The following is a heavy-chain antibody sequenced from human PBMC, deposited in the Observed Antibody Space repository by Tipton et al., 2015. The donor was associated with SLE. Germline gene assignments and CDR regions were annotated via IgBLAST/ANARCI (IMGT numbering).Heavy chain of an antibody. D-gene: IGHD4-23*01. V-gene: IGHV4-59*01. CDR2: IYYSGST. CDR3: ARENSVGAFDI. CDR1: GGSFSGYY. J-gene: IGHJ3*02. Sequence: LRLSCAVYGGSFSGYYWSWIRQPPGKGLEWIGYIYYSGSTNYNPSLKSRVTISVDTSKNQFSLKLSSVTAAGAAVYYCARENSVGAFDIWGQGTMVTVSS.